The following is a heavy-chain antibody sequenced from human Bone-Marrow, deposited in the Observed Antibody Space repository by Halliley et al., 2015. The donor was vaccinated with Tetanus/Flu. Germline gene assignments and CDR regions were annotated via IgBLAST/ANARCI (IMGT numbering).Heavy chain of an antibody. Sequence: WVRRAPGQGLEGIGMLNPLGGPTTYAQKFQGRATMTRDTSTSTVYMELNSLTSDDTAVYYCARDGPGTTILRGMDVWGQGP. V-gene: IGHV1-46*01. CDR3: ARDGPGTTILRGMDV. CDR2: LNPLGGPT. J-gene: IGHJ6*02. D-gene: IGHD3-3*01.